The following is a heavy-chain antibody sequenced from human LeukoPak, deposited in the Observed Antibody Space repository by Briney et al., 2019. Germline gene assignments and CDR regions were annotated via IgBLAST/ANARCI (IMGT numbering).Heavy chain of an antibody. V-gene: IGHV3-23*01. CDR3: ANGPRKVQGIHNLDY. CDR2: ISGSGGST. J-gene: IGHJ4*02. Sequence: GGSLRLSCAASGFTFSSYAMSWVRQAPGKGLEWVSAISGSGGSTYYADSVKGRFTISRDNSKNTLYLQMNSLRAEDTAVYYCANGPRKVQGIHNLDYWGQGTLVTVSS. D-gene: IGHD1-1*01. CDR1: GFTFSSYA.